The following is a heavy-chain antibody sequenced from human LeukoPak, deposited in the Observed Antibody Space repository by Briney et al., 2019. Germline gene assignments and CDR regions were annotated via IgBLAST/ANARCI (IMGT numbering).Heavy chain of an antibody. CDR1: GFTFISNY. J-gene: IGHJ4*02. V-gene: IGHV3-66*02. Sequence: GSLSLSCAASGFTFISNYMSGVRQAPGKGLEGVSVIYSGGSTYYADSVEGRVTISRDNSKNTLYLQMNSLRAEGTAVYYCASGSSGWYSWGQGTLVTVSS. CDR3: ASGSSGWYS. CDR2: IYSGGST. D-gene: IGHD6-19*01.